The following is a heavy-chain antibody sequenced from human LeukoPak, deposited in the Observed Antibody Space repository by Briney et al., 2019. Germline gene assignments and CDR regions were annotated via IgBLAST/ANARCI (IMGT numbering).Heavy chain of an antibody. CDR1: GFTFSSYG. CDR2: IWYDGTNI. Sequence: GRSLRLSSAASGFTFSSYGMHWVRQAPGKGLEWVALIWYDGTNIYYADSVKGRFTISRDNSKNTLYLQLNSLSAEDTGVYYCAKDRGGMNGDAFDYWGQGTLVTVSS. J-gene: IGHJ4*02. V-gene: IGHV3-33*06. D-gene: IGHD4-17*01. CDR3: AKDRGGMNGDAFDY.